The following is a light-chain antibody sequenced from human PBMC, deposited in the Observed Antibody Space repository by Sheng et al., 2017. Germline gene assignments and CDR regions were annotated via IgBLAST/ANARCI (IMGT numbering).Light chain of an antibody. Sequence: DIQLTQSPSTLSASVGDRVTITCRASQDIGRWLAWYQHKPGKAPKLLIYEASSLESGVPSRFSGSGSEAEFTLTISSLQPDDSASYYCQQYHTFSGTFGQGTKLEI. J-gene: IGKJ2*02. V-gene: IGKV1-5*03. CDR2: EAS. CDR3: QQYHTFSGT. CDR1: QDIGRW.